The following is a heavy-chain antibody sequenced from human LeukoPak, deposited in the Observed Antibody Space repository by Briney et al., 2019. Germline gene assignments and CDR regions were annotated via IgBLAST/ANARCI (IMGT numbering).Heavy chain of an antibody. D-gene: IGHD3-10*01. J-gene: IGHJ5*02. CDR2: ISDSGDST. CDR3: ARTYYYDSESGNLFDP. V-gene: IGHV3-23*01. CDR1: GFTFSSYA. Sequence: GGSLRLSCAASGFTFSSYAMSWVRQAPGKGLEWVSAISDSGDSTYYAASVKGRFTISGDKSKNNVYLKMNSLRAEAPAVSYFARTYYYDSESGNLFDPWGQGTLVTVSS.